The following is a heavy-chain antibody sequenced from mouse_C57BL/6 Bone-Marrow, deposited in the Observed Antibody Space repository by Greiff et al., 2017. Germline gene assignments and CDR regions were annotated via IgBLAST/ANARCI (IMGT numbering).Heavy chain of an antibody. D-gene: IGHD4-1*01. Sequence: QVQLQQPGAELVKPGASVKLSCKASGYTFTSYWMHWVKQRPGQGLEWIGMIHPNSGSTNYNEKFKSKAKLTVDKSSSTAYMQLSSLTSEDSAVYYCASSNWAWFAYWGQGTLVTVSA. J-gene: IGHJ3*01. CDR2: IHPNSGST. V-gene: IGHV1-64*01. CDR1: GYTFTSYW. CDR3: ASSNWAWFAY.